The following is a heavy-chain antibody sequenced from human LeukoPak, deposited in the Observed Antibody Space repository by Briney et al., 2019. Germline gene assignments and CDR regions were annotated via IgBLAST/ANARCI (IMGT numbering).Heavy chain of an antibody. CDR1: GGSFSGYY. CDR2: INHSGST. Sequence: ASETLSLTCAVYGGSFSGYYWSWIRQPPGKGLEWIGEINHSGSTNYNPSLKSRVTMSVDTSKNQFSLKLSSVTAADTAVYYCASFSSSWRGSWFDPWGQGTLVTVSS. D-gene: IGHD6-13*01. J-gene: IGHJ5*02. V-gene: IGHV4-34*01. CDR3: ASFSSSWRGSWFDP.